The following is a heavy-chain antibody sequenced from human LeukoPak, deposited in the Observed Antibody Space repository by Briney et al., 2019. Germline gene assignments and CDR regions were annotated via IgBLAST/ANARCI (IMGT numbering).Heavy chain of an antibody. J-gene: IGHJ6*02. Sequence: ASVKVSCKASGYTFTSYGISWVRQAPGQGLEWMGWISAYNGNTNYAQKLQGRVTMTTDTSTSTAYMELRSLRSDGTAVYYCARESYYDGMGYYYYYGMDVWGRGTTVTVSS. D-gene: IGHD3-22*01. CDR3: ARESYYDGMGYYYYYGMDV. CDR1: GYTFTSYG. CDR2: ISAYNGNT. V-gene: IGHV1-18*01.